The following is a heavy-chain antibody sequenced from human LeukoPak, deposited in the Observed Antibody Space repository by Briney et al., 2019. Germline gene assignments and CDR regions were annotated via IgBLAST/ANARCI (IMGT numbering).Heavy chain of an antibody. Sequence: SETLSLTCTVSGYSISSGYYWGWIRQPPGKGLEWIGSIYHSGSTYYNPSLKSRVTISVDTSKNQFSLKLSSVTAADTAVYYRARSYYYDSSGYQTDAFDIWGQGTMVTVSS. CDR2: IYHSGST. V-gene: IGHV4-38-2*02. CDR3: ARSYYYDSSGYQTDAFDI. CDR1: GYSISSGYY. J-gene: IGHJ3*02. D-gene: IGHD3-22*01.